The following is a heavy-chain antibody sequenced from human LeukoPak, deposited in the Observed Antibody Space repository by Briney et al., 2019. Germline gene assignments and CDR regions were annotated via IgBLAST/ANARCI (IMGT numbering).Heavy chain of an antibody. CDR3: ARVGYYDSSDYYHEDGFDI. J-gene: IGHJ3*02. CDR2: ISSSSSTI. V-gene: IGHV3-48*01. CDR1: GFTFSSYS. D-gene: IGHD3-22*01. Sequence: AGGSLRLSCAASGFTFSSYSMNWVRQAPGKGLEWVSYISSSSSTIYYADSVKGRFTISRDNAKNSLYLQMNSLRAEDTAVYYCARVGYYDSSDYYHEDGFDIWGQGTMVTVSS.